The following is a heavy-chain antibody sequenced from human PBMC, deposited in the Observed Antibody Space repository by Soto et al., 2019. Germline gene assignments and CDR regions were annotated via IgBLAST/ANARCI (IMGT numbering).Heavy chain of an antibody. V-gene: IGHV4-34*01. Sequence: SETLSLTCAVYGGSFSGYYWSWIRQPPGKGLEWIGEINHSGSTNYNPSLKSRVTISVDTSKNQFSLKLSSVTAADTAVYYCARARITMVRGVIIKTPSGWYFDLWGRGTLVTVSS. CDR1: GGSFSGYY. J-gene: IGHJ2*01. CDR3: ARARITMVRGVIIKTPSGWYFDL. D-gene: IGHD3-10*01. CDR2: INHSGST.